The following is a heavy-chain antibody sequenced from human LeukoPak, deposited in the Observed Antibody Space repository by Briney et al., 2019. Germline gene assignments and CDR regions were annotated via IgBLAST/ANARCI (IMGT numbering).Heavy chain of an antibody. CDR1: GVFISSYY. Sequence: SETLSLTCTVSGVFISSYYWSWVRQPPGKGLEWIGYIYYSGSTNYNPSLKSRVTISVDTSKNQFSLKLSSVTAADTAVYYCARAPLPADYYDSSGYSPYYFDYWGQGTLVTVSS. J-gene: IGHJ4*02. V-gene: IGHV4-59*01. CDR2: IYYSGST. CDR3: ARAPLPADYYDSSGYSPYYFDY. D-gene: IGHD3-22*01.